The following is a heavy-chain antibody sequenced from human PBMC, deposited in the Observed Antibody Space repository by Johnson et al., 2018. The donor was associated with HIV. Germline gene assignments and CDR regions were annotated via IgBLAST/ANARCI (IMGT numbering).Heavy chain of an antibody. Sequence: VQLVESGGGLVQPGGSLRLSCAASGFIFSNYWMTWVRQAPGKGLEWVANINLDGSGKFYGDSVKGRFTISRDNAKNSLSLEMSDLRVEDTAIYYCARAHLIFPKNAFDFWGQGTMVTVSS. CDR1: GFIFSNYW. J-gene: IGHJ3*01. CDR3: ARAHLIFPKNAFDF. CDR2: INLDGSGK. V-gene: IGHV3-7*01. D-gene: IGHD3-3*02.